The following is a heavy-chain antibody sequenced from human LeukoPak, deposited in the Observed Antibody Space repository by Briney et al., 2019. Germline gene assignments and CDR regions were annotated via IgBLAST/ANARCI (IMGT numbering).Heavy chain of an antibody. J-gene: IGHJ4*02. CDR2: ISYDGSNK. D-gene: IGHD3-22*01. CDR1: GFTFSNYW. CDR3: ANSYYYDSSGYRLDY. Sequence: PGGSLRLSCAASGFTFSNYWMHWVRQAPGKGLEWVAVISYDGSNKYYADSVKGRFTISRDNSKNTLYLQMNSLRAEDTAVYYCANSYYYDSSGYRLDYWGQGTLVTVSS. V-gene: IGHV3-30*18.